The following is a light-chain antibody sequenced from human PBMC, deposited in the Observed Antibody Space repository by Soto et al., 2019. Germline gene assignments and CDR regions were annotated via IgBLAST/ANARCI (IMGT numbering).Light chain of an antibody. CDR2: TTN. CDR3: QSYDNSLRGSV. CDR1: RSNLGADSD. Sequence: QSALTQPPSVSGAPGQRVIISCTGTRSNLGADSDVHWYQQHPGAAPKLLISTTNNRASGVPDRFSGSKSGASAFLAVTGLQAEDEADYYCQSYDNSLRGSVFGGGTKLTVL. V-gene: IGLV1-40*01. J-gene: IGLJ2*01.